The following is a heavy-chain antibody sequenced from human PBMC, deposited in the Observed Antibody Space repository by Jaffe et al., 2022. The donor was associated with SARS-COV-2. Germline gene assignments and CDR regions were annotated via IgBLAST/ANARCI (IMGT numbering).Heavy chain of an antibody. CDR2: IYYSGST. CDR3: ARAPQGDSPVIGYYYGMDV. Sequence: QVQLQESGPGLVKPSETLSLTCTVSGGSISSYYWSWIRQPPGKGLEWIGYIYYSGSTNYNPSLKSRVTISVDTSKNQFSLKLSSVTAADTAVYYCARAPQGDSPVIGYYYGMDVWGQGTTVTVSS. V-gene: IGHV4-59*01. J-gene: IGHJ6*02. D-gene: IGHD3-10*01. CDR1: GGSISSYY.